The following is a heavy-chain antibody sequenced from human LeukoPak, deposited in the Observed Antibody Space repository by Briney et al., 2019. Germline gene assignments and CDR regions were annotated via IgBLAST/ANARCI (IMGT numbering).Heavy chain of an antibody. CDR3: ARVLASDSDYYYYGMDV. Sequence: SETLSLTCTVSGGSISSFYWSWIRQPPGKGLEWIGYIYHSGTTYYSPSLKSRVTISVDTAQNQFSLKLSSVTAADTAEYYCARVLASDSDYYYYGMDVWGQGTTVTVSS. CDR1: GGSISSFY. V-gene: IGHV4-59*01. D-gene: IGHD2-15*01. CDR2: IYHSGTT. J-gene: IGHJ6*02.